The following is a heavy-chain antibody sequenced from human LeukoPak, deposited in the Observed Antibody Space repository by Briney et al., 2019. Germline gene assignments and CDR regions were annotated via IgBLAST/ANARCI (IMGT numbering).Heavy chain of an antibody. D-gene: IGHD3-10*01. V-gene: IGHV1-18*01. J-gene: IGHJ4*02. Sequence: GASVKVSCKALGYTFISFGISWARQAPGQGLEWMGRISTYNGNTKTAQNLQGRVTMTTDTSTSTAYMELRSLSSDDTAVYYCAREDLVRGVIGPDYWGQGTLVTVSS. CDR3: AREDLVRGVIGPDY. CDR1: GYTFISFG. CDR2: ISTYNGNT.